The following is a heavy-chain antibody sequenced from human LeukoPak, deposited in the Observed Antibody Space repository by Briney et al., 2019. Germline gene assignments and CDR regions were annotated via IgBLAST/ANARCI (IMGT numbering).Heavy chain of an antibody. V-gene: IGHV3-74*01. J-gene: IGHJ5*02. CDR2: INNDGSST. CDR1: GFTFNNYW. CDR3: ARENFDP. Sequence: GGSRRLSCAASGFTFNNYWMHWVRQAPGKGLLWVSRINNDGSSTSYADSVKGRFTITSDNAKNMVYLQMNSLRGEDTAVYYCARENFDPWGQGTQVTVSS.